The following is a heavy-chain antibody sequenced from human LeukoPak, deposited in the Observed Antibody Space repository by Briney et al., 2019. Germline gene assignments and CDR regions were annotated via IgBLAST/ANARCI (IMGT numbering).Heavy chain of an antibody. CDR2: IYDSGTT. CDR3: TRDGISYHASIDY. J-gene: IGHJ4*02. Sequence: GGSLRLSCATSGFTLSSNYMSWVRQAPGKGLEWVSVIYDSGTTYYADSVKGRFLIFRDTSKNTVDLQMISLRVEDTAVYYCTRDGISYHASIDYWGQGTLVTVSS. D-gene: IGHD3-16*01. CDR1: GFTLSSNY. V-gene: IGHV3-53*01.